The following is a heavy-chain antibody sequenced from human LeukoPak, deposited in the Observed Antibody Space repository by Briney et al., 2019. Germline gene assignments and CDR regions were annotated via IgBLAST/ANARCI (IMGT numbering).Heavy chain of an antibody. J-gene: IGHJ4*02. CDR1: GDTLTELS. Sequence: ASVKVSCKVSGDTLTELSTHWVRQAPGKGLEWMGGFDPEHGEMIYARKLQGRVTMTEDRSTDTAYMELSSLRSEDTAVYYCATGGPWDLLKYWGQGTLVTVSS. V-gene: IGHV1-24*01. CDR2: FDPEHGEM. D-gene: IGHD3-9*01. CDR3: ATGGPWDLLKY.